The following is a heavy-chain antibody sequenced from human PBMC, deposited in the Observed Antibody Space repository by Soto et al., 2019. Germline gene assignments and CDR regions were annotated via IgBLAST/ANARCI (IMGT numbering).Heavy chain of an antibody. V-gene: IGHV3-21*01. D-gene: IGHD3-10*01. J-gene: IGHJ4*02. CDR3: ARDSITPNFDY. CDR1: GFTISSYS. CDR2: ISSSSSYI. Sequence: GXLRLSCAASGFTISSYSMSWVRQAPGKGLEWVSSISSSSSYIYYADSVKGRFTISRDNAKNSLYLQMNSLRAEDTAVYYCARDSITPNFDYWGQGTLVTVSS.